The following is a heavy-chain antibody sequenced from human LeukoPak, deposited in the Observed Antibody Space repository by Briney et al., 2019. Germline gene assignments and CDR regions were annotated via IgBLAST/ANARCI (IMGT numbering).Heavy chain of an antibody. Sequence: SETLSLTCSVSGGSISRDYWSWFRQPPGKGLQGSGYMYYSGSTNFNPSLKTRVTISVDTSKNHFSLQMSSVTAVDTAVYYCARGSLGDYGNWFDLWGQGTLVTVSS. J-gene: IGHJ5*02. CDR2: MYYSGST. D-gene: IGHD4-17*01. V-gene: IGHV4-59*01. CDR3: ARGSLGDYGNWFDL. CDR1: GGSISRDY.